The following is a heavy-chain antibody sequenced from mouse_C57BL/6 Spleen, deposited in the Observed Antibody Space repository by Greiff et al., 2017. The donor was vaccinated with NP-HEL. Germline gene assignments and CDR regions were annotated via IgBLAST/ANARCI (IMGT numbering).Heavy chain of an antibody. CDR2: ILPGSGST. Sequence: QVQLQQSGAELMKPGASVKLSCKATGYTFTGYWIEWVKQRPGHGLEWIGEILPGSGSTNYNEKFKGKATFTADTSSNTAYMQLSSLTTEDSAIYYCARTFFTTVVATDYYAMDYWGQGTSVTVSS. CDR3: ARTFFTTVVATDYYAMDY. D-gene: IGHD1-1*01. V-gene: IGHV1-9*01. CDR1: GYTFTGYW. J-gene: IGHJ4*01.